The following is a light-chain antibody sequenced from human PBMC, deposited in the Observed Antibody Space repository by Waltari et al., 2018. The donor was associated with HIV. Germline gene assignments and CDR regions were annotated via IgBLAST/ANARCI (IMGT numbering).Light chain of an antibody. CDR3: QSFDSSLTTSGGI. V-gene: IGLV1-40*01. CDR2: ANS. Sequence: QSVLTQPPSVSGAPGQRVTISCTGSSSNIGAGYDVHWYQQLPGTAPKLLIYANSNRPSGVPDRFAGSKSGSSASLAITGLQAEDEAHYYCQSFDSSLTTSGGIFGGGTKLTVL. CDR1: SSNIGAGYD. J-gene: IGLJ2*01.